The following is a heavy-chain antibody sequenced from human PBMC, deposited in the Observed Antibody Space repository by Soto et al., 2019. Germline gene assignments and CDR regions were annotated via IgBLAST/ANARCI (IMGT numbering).Heavy chain of an antibody. D-gene: IGHD3-22*01. CDR2: IYTSGSS. CDR3: VGFYYYESSGYYVSSGFEAFDI. V-gene: IGHV4-4*07. Sequence: SETLSLTCTVSGGCISSYYWSLIRQPAGKGPGWIGRIYTSGSSNYNPSIKSRVTMSVDTSNNQFSLTLSSVTAADTAVCYCVGFYYYESSGYYVSSGFEAFDIWGQGKM. J-gene: IGHJ3*02. CDR1: GGCISSYY.